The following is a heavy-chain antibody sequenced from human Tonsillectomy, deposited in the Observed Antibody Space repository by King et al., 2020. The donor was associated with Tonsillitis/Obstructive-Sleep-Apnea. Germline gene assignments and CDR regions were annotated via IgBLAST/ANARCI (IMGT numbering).Heavy chain of an antibody. CDR3: SRVWAFAWELVPVDP. CDR2: ISAYNDDT. Sequence: FQLEQSGAEVKKPGASVKVSCKASGYTFTSYGIIWVRQAPGQGLEWMGWISAYNDDTNYAQNLQDRVTMTTDTSTSTAYMELRRLKSDDTAVYYCSRVWAFAWELVPVDPWGQGTLVTVSS. CDR1: GYTFTSYG. D-gene: IGHD1-26*01. V-gene: IGHV1-18*01. J-gene: IGHJ5*02.